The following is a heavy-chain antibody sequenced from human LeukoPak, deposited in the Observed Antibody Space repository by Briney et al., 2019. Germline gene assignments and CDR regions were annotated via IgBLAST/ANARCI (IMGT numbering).Heavy chain of an antibody. D-gene: IGHD2-2*01. CDR2: VYYNGNT. CDR1: GASMNNYF. CDR3: ARVAGYCTGTTCYAFYFNS. V-gene: IGHV4-59*01. J-gene: IGHJ4*02. Sequence: SETLSLTCSVSGASMNNYFWSWIRQPPGKGLEWIGHVYYNGNTNNNPSLKSRVTMSVDTSNNQLSLSLRSVTAADTAVYYCARVAGYCTGTTCYAFYFNSWGQGTLVTVSS.